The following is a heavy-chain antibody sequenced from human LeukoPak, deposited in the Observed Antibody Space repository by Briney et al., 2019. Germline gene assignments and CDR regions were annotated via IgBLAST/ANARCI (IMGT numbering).Heavy chain of an antibody. CDR1: GYTFTSYY. V-gene: IGHV1-46*01. Sequence: ASVKVSCKASGYTFTSYYMHWVRQAPGQGLEWMGIINPSGGSTSYAQKFQGRVTMTRDTSTSTAYMELSSLRSEDTAVYYCARATGGDYYYYYMDVWGKGTTVTVSS. CDR3: ARATGGDYYYYYMDV. J-gene: IGHJ6*03. D-gene: IGHD2-21*01. CDR2: INPSGGST.